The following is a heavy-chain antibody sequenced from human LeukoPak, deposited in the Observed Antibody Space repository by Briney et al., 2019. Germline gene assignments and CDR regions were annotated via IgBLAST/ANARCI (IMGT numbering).Heavy chain of an antibody. D-gene: IGHD1-14*01. V-gene: IGHV3-30-3*01. J-gene: IGHJ3*02. CDR3: ASENPTGVFDI. CDR2: ISYDGSNK. CDR1: GFTFSSYA. Sequence: PGGSLRLSCAASGFTFSSYAMHWVRQAPGKGLEWVAVISYDGSNKYYADSVKGRFTISRDNSKNTLYLQMNSLRAEDTAVYYCASENPTGVFDIWGQGTMVTVSS.